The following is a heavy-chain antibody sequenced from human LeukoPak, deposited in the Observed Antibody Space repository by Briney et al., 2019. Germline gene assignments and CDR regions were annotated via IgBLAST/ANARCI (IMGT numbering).Heavy chain of an antibody. CDR1: GGSFSGYY. V-gene: IGHV4-34*01. J-gene: IGHJ4*02. CDR2: INHSGST. Sequence: SETLSLTCAVYGGSFSGYYWSWIRQPSGKGLEWIGEINHSGSTNCNPSLKSRVTISVDTSKNQFSLKLSSVTAAGTAVYYCARDGVAAAVKLDYWGQGTLVTVSS. D-gene: IGHD6-13*01. CDR3: ARDGVAAAVKLDY.